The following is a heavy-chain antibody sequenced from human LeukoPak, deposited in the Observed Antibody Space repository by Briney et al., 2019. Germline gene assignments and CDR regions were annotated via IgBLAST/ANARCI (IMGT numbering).Heavy chain of an antibody. CDR3: VLLLSDAFDI. J-gene: IGHJ3*02. Sequence: GGSLRLSCAASGFTFSSYAMHWVRQAPGKGLEWVAVISYDGSNKYYADSVKGRFTISRDNSRNTLYLQMNSLRAEDTAVYYCVLLLSDAFDIWGQGTMVTVSS. CDR1: GFTFSSYA. V-gene: IGHV3-30*04. D-gene: IGHD2-15*01. CDR2: ISYDGSNK.